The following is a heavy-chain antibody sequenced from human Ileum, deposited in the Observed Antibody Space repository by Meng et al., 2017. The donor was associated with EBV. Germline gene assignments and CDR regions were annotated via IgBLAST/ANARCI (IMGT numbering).Heavy chain of an antibody. CDR2: TSHSGST. V-gene: IGHV4-4*02. D-gene: IGHD3-22*01. J-gene: IGHJ4*02. CDR1: CGSTSRSDW. CDR3: ASSDYYRSDY. Sequence: VPLPESAPGPVKPSVIRCLTSASPCGSTSRSDWWRWVRQPPGKGLEWIVETSHSGSTNYSPSLKSLVTISLDKSKNQLSLKLNSVTAADTAVYYCASSDYYRSDYWGQRTLVTVSS.